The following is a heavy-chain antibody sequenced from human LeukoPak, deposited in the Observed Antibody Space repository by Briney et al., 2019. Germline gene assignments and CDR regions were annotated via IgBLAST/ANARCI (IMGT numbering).Heavy chain of an antibody. CDR3: ARGRERLVDY. Sequence: PGGSLRLSCAASGFTFTTYWMSGVREAPGKGLEWVARIKQDGSEKYYVDSVKGRFTISRDNAQNSPYLQMNSLRAEDTAVYYCARGRERLVDYWGQGTPVTVSS. J-gene: IGHJ4*02. CDR2: IKQDGSEK. V-gene: IGHV3-7*01. CDR1: GFTFTTYW.